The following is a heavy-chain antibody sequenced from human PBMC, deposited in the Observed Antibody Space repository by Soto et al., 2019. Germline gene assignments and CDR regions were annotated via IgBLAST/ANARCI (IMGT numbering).Heavy chain of an antibody. CDR2: ISAGNGNT. CDR1: GYTFTSYG. J-gene: IGHJ5*02. D-gene: IGHD3-16*02. CDR3: ARDQGYLRGTYRYTWAPLFDP. Sequence: ASVKVSCKASGYTFTSYGISWVRQAPGQGLEWMGWISAGNGNTKYSQKFQGRVTITRDTSASTAYMELSSLRSEDTAVYYCARDQGYLRGTYRYTWAPLFDPWGQGTLVTVSS. V-gene: IGHV1-18*01.